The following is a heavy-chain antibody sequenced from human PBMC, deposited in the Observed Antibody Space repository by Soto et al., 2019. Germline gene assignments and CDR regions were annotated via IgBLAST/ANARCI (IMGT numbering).Heavy chain of an antibody. D-gene: IGHD3-3*01. CDR2: VYNSGGS. Sequence: KTSETLSLTCTVSGGSISSAHYYWSWIRQHPGKGLEWIGYVYNSGGSYYNPSLKSRVTISVDTSKNQVSLILNSVTAADTAVYYCARDQAPYHDFWSGSYNNKYYGMDVWGPGISVTASS. J-gene: IGHJ6*02. V-gene: IGHV4-30-4*01. CDR3: ARDQAPYHDFWSGSYNNKYYGMDV. CDR1: GGSISSAHYY.